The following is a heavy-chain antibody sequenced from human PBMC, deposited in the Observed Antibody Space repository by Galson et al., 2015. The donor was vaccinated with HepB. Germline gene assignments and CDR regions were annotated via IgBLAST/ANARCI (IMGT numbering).Heavy chain of an antibody. CDR1: GFTFSSYG. D-gene: IGHD5-24*01. CDR3: AKARGRWLTEEGYYFDY. Sequence: SLRLSCAASGFTFSSYGMHWVRQAPGKGLEWVAVISYDGSNKYYADSVKGRFTISRDNSKNTLYLQMNSLRAEDTAVYYCAKARGRWLTEEGYYFDYWGQGTLVTVSS. J-gene: IGHJ4*02. CDR2: ISYDGSNK. V-gene: IGHV3-30*18.